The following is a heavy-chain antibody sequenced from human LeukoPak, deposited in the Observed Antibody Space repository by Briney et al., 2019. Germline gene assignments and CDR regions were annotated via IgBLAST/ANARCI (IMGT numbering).Heavy chain of an antibody. J-gene: IGHJ1*01. CDR2: ISGSGGST. V-gene: IGHV3-23*01. CDR1: GFTFSSYA. CDR3: AKSLDSSGYYPEYFQH. D-gene: IGHD3-22*01. Sequence: GGSLRLSCAASGFTFSSYAMSWVRQAPGKGLEWVSAISGSGGSTYYADSVKGRFTISRDNSKNTLYLQMNSLRAEDTAVYYCAKSLDSSGYYPEYFQHWGQGTLVTVSS.